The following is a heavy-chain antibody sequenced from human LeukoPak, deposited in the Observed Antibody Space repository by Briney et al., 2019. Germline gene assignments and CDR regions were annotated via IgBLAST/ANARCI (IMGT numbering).Heavy chain of an antibody. Sequence: GGSLRLSCAASGFTFNTYAMHWVRQAPGKGLEWVAIIWYDGGDKYYAVFVRGRFAISRDNSKNTLYLQMNSLRVEDTGVYYCGRVGCTGGNCKPYAYYATDVWGQGTTVTVSS. CDR3: GRVGCTGGNCKPYAYYATDV. CDR2: IWYDGGDK. V-gene: IGHV3-33*01. D-gene: IGHD2-15*01. J-gene: IGHJ6*02. CDR1: GFTFNTYA.